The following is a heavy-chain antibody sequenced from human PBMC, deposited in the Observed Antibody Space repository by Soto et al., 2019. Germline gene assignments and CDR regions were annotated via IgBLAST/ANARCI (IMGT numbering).Heavy chain of an antibody. J-gene: IGHJ3*02. CDR1: GFTFSDYY. CDR3: XRAYSYDAFDI. D-gene: IGHD5-18*01. V-gene: IGHV3-11*05. Sequence: QVQLVESGGGLVKPRGSLRLSCAASGFTFSDYYMSWIRQAPGKGLEWVSYISSSSSYTNYADSVKGRFTISRDNAKNSLYLQMNSLRAXXXXXXXXXRAYSYDAFDIWGQGTMV. CDR2: ISSSSSYT.